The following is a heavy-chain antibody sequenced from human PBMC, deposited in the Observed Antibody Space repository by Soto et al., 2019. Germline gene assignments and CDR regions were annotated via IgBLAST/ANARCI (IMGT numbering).Heavy chain of an antibody. V-gene: IGHV3-30-3*01. D-gene: IGHD3-3*01. Sequence: QVQLVESGGGVVQPGRSLRLSCAASGFTFSTYAMHWVRQAPGKGLEWVAVISYDGTNKYYTDSVKGRFTISRDNSKNGLYLQMNRLRAEDTAVYYCARHKRDLRFLEWSYYFDSWGQGTLVTVSS. J-gene: IGHJ4*02. CDR3: ARHKRDLRFLEWSYYFDS. CDR1: GFTFSTYA. CDR2: ISYDGTNK.